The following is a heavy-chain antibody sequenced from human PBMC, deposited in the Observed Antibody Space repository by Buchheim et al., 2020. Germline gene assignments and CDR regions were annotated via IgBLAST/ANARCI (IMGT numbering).Heavy chain of an antibody. J-gene: IGHJ4*02. CDR1: GFTFSSYA. Sequence: EVQLLESGGGLVQPGGSLRFSCAASGFTFSSYAMSWVRQAPGKGLEWVSAISGSGGSTYYADSVKGRFTISRANSKNTLYLQMNSLRAEDTAVYYCAKFRAYYDFWSGYYTREEVAAIFDYWGQGTL. CDR3: AKFRAYYDFWSGYYTREEVAAIFDY. D-gene: IGHD3-3*01. CDR2: ISGSGGST. V-gene: IGHV3-23*01.